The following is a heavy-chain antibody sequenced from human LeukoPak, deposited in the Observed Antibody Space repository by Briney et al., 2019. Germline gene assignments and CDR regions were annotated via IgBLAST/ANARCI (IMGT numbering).Heavy chain of an antibody. CDR3: ARARGRLLLIDY. D-gene: IGHD2-15*01. CDR2: IYSSGST. J-gene: IGHJ4*02. V-gene: IGHV4-4*07. Sequence: SETLSLTCTVSGGSFNNYYWNWIRQPAGKGLEWIGRIYSSGSTDYNPSLKSRVTMSVDTSKNQFSLNLTSVTAADSAVYYCARARGRLLLIDYWGQGTLVTV. CDR1: GGSFNNYY.